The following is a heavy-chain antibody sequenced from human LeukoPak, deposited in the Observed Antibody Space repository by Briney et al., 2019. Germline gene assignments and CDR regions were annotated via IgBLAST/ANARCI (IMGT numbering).Heavy chain of an antibody. J-gene: IGHJ5*02. Sequence: SETLSLTCTVSGGSINNYYWTWIRQPAGKGLEWIGRIFTSGTISYNPSLQSRVTMFVDTSKSQFSLILTSVTAADTAVYYCARGHGWYSPWGQGTLVTVSS. CDR2: IFTSGTI. CDR1: GGSINNYY. D-gene: IGHD6-19*01. V-gene: IGHV4-4*07. CDR3: ARGHGWYSP.